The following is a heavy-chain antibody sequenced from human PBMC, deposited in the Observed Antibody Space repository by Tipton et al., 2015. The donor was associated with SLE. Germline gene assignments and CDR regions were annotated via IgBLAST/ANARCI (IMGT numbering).Heavy chain of an antibody. CDR3: ASLPQGYCDTINCSPRMDV. J-gene: IGHJ6*02. V-gene: IGHV4-59*01. CDR1: GGSLSGYY. Sequence: TLSLTCAVYGGSLSGYYWSWIRQPPGKGLEWIGYIHSSGTTKYNSSLRSRVTISVDTSKNQFSLRLTSVTAADAAVYYCASLPQGYCDTINCSPRMDVWGQGTTVIVSS. CDR2: IHSSGTT. D-gene: IGHD2-2*01.